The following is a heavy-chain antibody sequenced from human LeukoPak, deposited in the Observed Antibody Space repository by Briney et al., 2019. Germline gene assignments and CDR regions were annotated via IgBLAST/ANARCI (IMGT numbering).Heavy chain of an antibody. CDR1: GGSVSNYY. CDR3: ARHAATLYNNGMDV. CDR2: IHHSGSR. D-gene: IGHD6-13*01. J-gene: IGHJ6*02. V-gene: IGHV4-59*08. Sequence: SSETLSLTCAVSGGSVSNYYWSWIRQPPGKGLEWIGYIHHSGSRNYYPSLKSRVTTSVDTSKNWISLRLTSVTAADTAVYYCARHAATLYNNGMDVWGQGTTVTVSS.